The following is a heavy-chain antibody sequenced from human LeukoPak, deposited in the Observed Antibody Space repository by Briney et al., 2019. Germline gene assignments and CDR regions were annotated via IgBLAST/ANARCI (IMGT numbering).Heavy chain of an antibody. J-gene: IGHJ4*02. CDR1: GYPLTELS. CDR3: KTNYYDSGGYRRDY. D-gene: IGHD3-22*01. Sequence: ASVKVSCKGSGYPLTELSIHWVQQAPGKGLEWMGNFDPEDAETIYAQKFQGRVIMTEDTSADTAYMELSSLRSEDTAVYYCKTNYYDSGGYRRDYWGQGTLVTVSS. V-gene: IGHV1-24*01. CDR2: FDPEDAET.